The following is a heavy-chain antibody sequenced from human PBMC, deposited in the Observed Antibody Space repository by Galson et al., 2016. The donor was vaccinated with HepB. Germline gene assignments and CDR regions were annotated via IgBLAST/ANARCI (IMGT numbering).Heavy chain of an antibody. Sequence: SLRLSCAASGFTFSDSGMHWVRQAPGKGLEWVAVTSYDGSKKYYADSVKGRFTISRDNSKNTLYLQMNSLRAEDTAVYYCASTTSTVSDGALAIWGQGTMVTVSS. V-gene: IGHV3-30*03. CDR3: ASTTSTVSDGALAI. CDR2: TSYDGSKK. CDR1: GFTFSDSG. J-gene: IGHJ3*02. D-gene: IGHD1-1*01.